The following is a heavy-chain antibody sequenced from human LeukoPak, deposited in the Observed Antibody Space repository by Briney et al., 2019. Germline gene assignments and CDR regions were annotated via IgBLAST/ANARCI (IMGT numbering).Heavy chain of an antibody. D-gene: IGHD4-17*01. J-gene: IGHJ4*02. CDR2: IYYSGST. CDR1: GFTFSSYA. CDR3: ASPGDYGDYYFDY. Sequence: GSLRLSCAASGFTFSSYAMSWVRQPPGKGLERIGSIYYSGSTYYNPSLKSRVTISVDTSKNQFSLKLSSVTAADTAVYYCASPGDYGDYYFDYWGQGTLVTVSS. V-gene: IGHV4-39*01.